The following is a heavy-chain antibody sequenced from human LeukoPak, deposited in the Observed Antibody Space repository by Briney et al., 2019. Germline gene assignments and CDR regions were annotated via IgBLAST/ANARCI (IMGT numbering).Heavy chain of an antibody. J-gene: IGHJ4*02. D-gene: IGHD6-13*01. CDR1: GFTFSNSW. V-gene: IGHV3-7*01. CDR3: ATAPAAADSC. Sequence: GGSLRLSCAASGFTFSNSWMTWVRQAPGKGLEWVANINQDGSKETYVDSVKGRFTISRDNAKNSLYLQMNSLRAEDTAVYYCATAPAAADSCWGQGTLVAVSS. CDR2: INQDGSKE.